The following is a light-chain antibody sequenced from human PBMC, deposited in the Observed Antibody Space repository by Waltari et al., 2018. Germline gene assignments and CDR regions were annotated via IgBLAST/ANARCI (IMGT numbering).Light chain of an antibody. CDR1: QGILTW. V-gene: IGKV1-5*03. CDR3: QQYNTYSPGPT. CDR2: KAF. Sequence: DIQMTQSHSTLSASVGDRVTITCRANQGILTWLAWYRQKPRKAPRLLMYKAFSLQSEVPPRFSGSGSGTEFTLTISSLQPDDFATYYCQQYNTYSPGPTFGGGTKVEIK. J-gene: IGKJ4*01.